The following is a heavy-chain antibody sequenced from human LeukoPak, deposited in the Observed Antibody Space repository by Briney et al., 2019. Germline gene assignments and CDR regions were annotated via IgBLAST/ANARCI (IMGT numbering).Heavy chain of an antibody. CDR3: ARDEGYYYVPFDY. J-gene: IGHJ4*02. CDR1: DYTFISYD. CDR2: ISGYNGNT. Sequence: GASVKVSCKASDYTFISYDISWVRQAPGQGLEWMGWISGYNGNTNYAQNLQGRVTLTTDTSTSTAYMELRSLRSDDTAVYYCARDEGYYYVPFDYWGQGTLVTVSS. V-gene: IGHV1-18*01. D-gene: IGHD3-10*02.